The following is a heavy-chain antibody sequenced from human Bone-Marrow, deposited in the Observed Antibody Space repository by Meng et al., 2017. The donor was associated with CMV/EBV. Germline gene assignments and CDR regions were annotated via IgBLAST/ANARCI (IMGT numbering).Heavy chain of an antibody. V-gene: IGHV3-74*01. CDR1: GFTFSSYG. Sequence: ETLSLTCAASGFTFSSYGMHWVRQAPGKGLVWVSRINNDGSTTNYADSVKGRFTISRDNAKNTLYLQMNSLRAEDTAVYYCERSAGRDGHWGQGTLVTVSS. CDR3: ERSAGRDGH. D-gene: IGHD2-15*01. CDR2: INNDGSTT. J-gene: IGHJ4*02.